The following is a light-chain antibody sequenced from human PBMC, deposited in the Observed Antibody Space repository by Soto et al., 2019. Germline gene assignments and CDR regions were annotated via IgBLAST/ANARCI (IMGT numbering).Light chain of an antibody. Sequence: DIQMTQSPSSLSASVGDRVTITCRASQSISSYLNWYQQKPGKAPKLLIYAASSLQSGVPSRFSGSGSGTDFTLTISSLQPEDFATYYCQQSYSTPFTFGHGNKWDIK. J-gene: IGKJ3*01. V-gene: IGKV1-39*01. CDR1: QSISSY. CDR3: QQSYSTPFT. CDR2: AAS.